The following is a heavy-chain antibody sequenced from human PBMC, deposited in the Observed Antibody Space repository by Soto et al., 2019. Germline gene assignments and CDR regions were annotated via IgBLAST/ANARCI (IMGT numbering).Heavy chain of an antibody. D-gene: IGHD2-21*01. CDR1: GGSISDGAYY. Sequence: QVQLQESGPGLVKPSQTLSLTCTVSGGSISDGAYYWSWIRQPPGKGLEWIGHIYDSGNTYNNPSRKRRFTXSXYTSKTHFSLNLNSVTAADTAVYYCASGLSGDKVDQWGQGTLVTVSS. J-gene: IGHJ4*02. CDR2: IYDSGNT. CDR3: ASGLSGDKVDQ. V-gene: IGHV4-30-4*01.